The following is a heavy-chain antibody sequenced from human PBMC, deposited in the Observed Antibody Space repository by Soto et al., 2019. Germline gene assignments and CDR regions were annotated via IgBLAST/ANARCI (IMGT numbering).Heavy chain of an antibody. Sequence: QVQLVESGGGVVQPGRSLRLSCAASGFTFSNYGMHWVRQAPGKGLEWVAVIWYDGNNKYYADSVKGRFTISRDNSKNTLYLQMNSLRAEDTAVYYCARGSVNGGYFDLWGRGTLVTVSS. D-gene: IGHD2-8*01. CDR3: ARGSVNGGYFDL. V-gene: IGHV3-33*01. J-gene: IGHJ2*01. CDR2: IWYDGNNK. CDR1: GFTFSNYG.